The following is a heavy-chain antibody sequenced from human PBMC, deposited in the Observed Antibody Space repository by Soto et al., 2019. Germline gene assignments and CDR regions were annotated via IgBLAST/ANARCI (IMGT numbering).Heavy chain of an antibody. CDR1: GGTFRSYA. V-gene: IGHV1-69*13. J-gene: IGHJ4*02. CDR3: ASLLGGDHSFDY. D-gene: IGHD6-25*01. CDR2: IIPIFGTA. Sequence: ASVKVSCKASGGTFRSYAISWVRQAPGQGLEWMGGIIPIFGTANYAQKFRGRVTITADESTSTAYMELSSLRSEDTAVYYCASLLGGDHSFDYWGQGTLVTVSS.